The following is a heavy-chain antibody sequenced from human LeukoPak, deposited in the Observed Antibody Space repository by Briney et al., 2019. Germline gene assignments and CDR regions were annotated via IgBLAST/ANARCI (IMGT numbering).Heavy chain of an antibody. D-gene: IGHD5-24*01. CDR1: GYSFTSYW. CDR2: LYPGDSDT. Sequence: GESLKISCKGSGYSFTSYWIGWVRQMPGKGLEWMGILYPGDSDTRYSPSFQGQVTISADKSISTAYLQWGSLEASDTAMYYCARRRDGYNYEGAFDIWGQGTMVTVSS. CDR3: ARRRDGYNYEGAFDI. J-gene: IGHJ3*02. V-gene: IGHV5-51*01.